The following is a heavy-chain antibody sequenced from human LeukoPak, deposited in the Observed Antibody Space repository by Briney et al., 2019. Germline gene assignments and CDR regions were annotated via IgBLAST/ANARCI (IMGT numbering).Heavy chain of an antibody. D-gene: IGHD3-22*01. CDR2: IYYSGRT. Sequence: PSETLSLTCTVSGGSISSYYWSWLRQPPGKGLEWIGYIYYSGRTNYNPSLKSRVTISVDTSKNQFSLKLSSVTAADTAVYYCARGNYYDSSGYYHVAFDYWGQGTLVTVSS. J-gene: IGHJ4*02. CDR1: GGSISSYY. CDR3: ARGNYYDSSGYYHVAFDY. V-gene: IGHV4-59*01.